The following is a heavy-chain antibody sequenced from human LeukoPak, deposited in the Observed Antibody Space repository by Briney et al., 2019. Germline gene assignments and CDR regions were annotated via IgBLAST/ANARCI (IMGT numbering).Heavy chain of an antibody. V-gene: IGHV3-23*01. CDR3: AKMRIAVAGSVGSHYFDY. Sequence: GGSLRLSCAASGFTFTSYAMSWVRRAPGKGLEWVSALSGSGYSTYYADSVKGRFTISRDNSKNTLYLQMNSLRAEDTAVYYCAKMRIAVAGSVGSHYFDYWGQGTLVTASS. J-gene: IGHJ4*02. CDR1: GFTFTSYA. CDR2: LSGSGYST. D-gene: IGHD6-19*01.